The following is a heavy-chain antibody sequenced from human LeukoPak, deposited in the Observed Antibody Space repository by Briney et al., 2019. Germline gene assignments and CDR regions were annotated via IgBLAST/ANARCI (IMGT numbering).Heavy chain of an antibody. J-gene: IGHJ4*02. CDR2: INPNSGGT. D-gene: IGHD2-8*01. CDR1: GYTFTGYY. Sequence: ASVKVSCKASGYTFTGYYMHWVRQAPGQGLEWMGWINPNSGGTNYAQKFQGRVTMTRDTSISTAYMELSRLRSDDTAVYYCAIAHRVGYCTNGVCYTLDYWGQGTLVTVSS. CDR3: AIAHRVGYCTNGVCYTLDY. V-gene: IGHV1-2*02.